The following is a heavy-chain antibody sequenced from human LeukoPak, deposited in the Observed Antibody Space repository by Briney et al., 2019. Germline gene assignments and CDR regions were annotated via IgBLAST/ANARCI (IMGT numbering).Heavy chain of an antibody. CDR1: GGSISSGGYY. CDR2: IYHSGST. D-gene: IGHD2-2*01. V-gene: IGHV4-30-2*01. J-gene: IGHJ4*02. Sequence: PSETLSLTCTVSGGSISSGGYYWSWIRQPPGKGLEWIGYIYHSGSTYYNPSLKSRVTISVDRSKNQFSLKLSSVTAADTAVYYCARTTAAGDYWGQGTLVTVSS. CDR3: ARTTAAGDY.